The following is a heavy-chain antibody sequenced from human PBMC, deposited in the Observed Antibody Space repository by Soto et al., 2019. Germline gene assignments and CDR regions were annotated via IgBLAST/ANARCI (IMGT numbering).Heavy chain of an antibody. V-gene: IGHV3-23*01. CDR1: AFTFNNYA. J-gene: IGHJ4*02. CDR2: IGGSGRTT. D-gene: IGHD3-22*01. Sequence: GGSLRLSCAASAFTFNNYAMSWVRQAPGKGLEWVSGIGGSGRTTYYADSVKGRFTISRDNSNNTLFLQMNSPRAEDTAVYYCAKSRYSDSSGDFYDYWGRGTLVTVSS. CDR3: AKSRYSDSSGDFYDY.